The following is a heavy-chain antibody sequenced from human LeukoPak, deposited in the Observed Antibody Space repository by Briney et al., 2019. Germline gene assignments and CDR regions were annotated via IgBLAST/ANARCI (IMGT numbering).Heavy chain of an antibody. CDR2: IIPIFGTA. J-gene: IGHJ5*02. D-gene: IGHD3-3*01. V-gene: IGHV1-69*01. CDR1: GGTFSSYA. Sequence: GSSVKVSCKASGGTFSSYAISWVRQAPGQGLERMGGIIPIFGTANYAQKFQGRVTITADESTSTAYMELSSLRSEDTAVYYCARAPTRTTIFGVVIIGWFDPWGQGTLVTVSS. CDR3: ARAPTRTTIFGVVIIGWFDP.